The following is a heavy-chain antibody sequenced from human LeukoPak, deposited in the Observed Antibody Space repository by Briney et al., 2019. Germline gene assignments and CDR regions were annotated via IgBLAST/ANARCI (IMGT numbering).Heavy chain of an antibody. D-gene: IGHD4-17*01. CDR3: AKVTTLTSYYIDY. CDR2: ISGSDYST. Sequence: GGSLRLSCAVSGFTLTNHGVSWVRQAPGKGLEWVSAISGSDYSTYYADSVKGRFTISRDNSKNTLYLQMNSLRAEDTAVYYCAKVTTLTSYYIDYWGQGTLVTVSS. J-gene: IGHJ4*02. CDR1: GFTLTNHG. V-gene: IGHV3-23*01.